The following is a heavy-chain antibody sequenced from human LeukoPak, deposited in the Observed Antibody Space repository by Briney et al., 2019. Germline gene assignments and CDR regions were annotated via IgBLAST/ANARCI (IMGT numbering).Heavy chain of an antibody. CDR1: GGSISSYY. Sequence: SETLSLTCTVSGGSISSYYWNWIRQPPGKGLEWIGHISYSGSTKYNPSLKSRVTISLDTSKKQFSLKLSSVTAADTAVYYCARDPREYYDFWSGRPYWNFDLWGRGTLVTVSA. J-gene: IGHJ2*01. V-gene: IGHV4-59*01. D-gene: IGHD3-3*01. CDR2: ISYSGST. CDR3: ARDPREYYDFWSGRPYWNFDL.